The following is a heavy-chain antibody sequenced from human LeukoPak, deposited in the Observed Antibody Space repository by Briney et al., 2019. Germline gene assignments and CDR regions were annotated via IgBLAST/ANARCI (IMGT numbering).Heavy chain of an antibody. V-gene: IGHV1-69*13. J-gene: IGHJ3*02. CDR2: IIPIFGTA. CDR3: ARGGDYGDYVVAFDI. CDR1: GGTFSSYA. D-gene: IGHD4-17*01. Sequence: ASVKVSSKASGGTFSSYAISWVRQAPGQGLEWMGGIIPIFGTANYAQKFQGRVTITADESTSTAYMELSSLRSEDTAVYYCARGGDYGDYVVAFDIWGQGTMVIVSS.